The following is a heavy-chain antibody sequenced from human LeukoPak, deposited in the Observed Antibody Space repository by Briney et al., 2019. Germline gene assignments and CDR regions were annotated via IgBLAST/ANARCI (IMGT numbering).Heavy chain of an antibody. V-gene: IGHV1-69*04. J-gene: IGHJ4*02. CDR1: GGTFSSYA. D-gene: IGHD4-17*01. CDR3: ARGREGDYAVQNWDY. CDR2: IIPILGIA. Sequence: GASVKVSCKASGGTFSSYAISWVRQAPGQGLEWMGRIIPILGIANYAQKFQGRVTITADKSTSTAYMELSSLRSEDTAVYYCARGREGDYAVQNWDYWGQGTLVTVSS.